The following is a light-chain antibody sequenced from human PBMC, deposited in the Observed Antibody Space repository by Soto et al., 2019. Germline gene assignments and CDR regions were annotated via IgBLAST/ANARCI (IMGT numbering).Light chain of an antibody. CDR3: QQYDSLPLT. Sequence: DIQMTQSPSSLSASVGDRVTITCQESQDISNYLNCYQQKPGKAPKLLIYYASNLETAVPSRFSGSGSGTDFTFTISSLPPEDIATYYCQQYDSLPLTFGGGTKVEIK. CDR2: YAS. CDR1: QDISNY. J-gene: IGKJ4*01. V-gene: IGKV1-33*01.